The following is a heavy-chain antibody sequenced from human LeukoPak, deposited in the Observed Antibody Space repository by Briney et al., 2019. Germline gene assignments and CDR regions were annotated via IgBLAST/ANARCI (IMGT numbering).Heavy chain of an antibody. V-gene: IGHV4-34*01. CDR3: ARSERGVRGVTIKFYY. J-gene: IGHJ4*02. CDR2: IKQSGRT. D-gene: IGHD3-10*01. Sequence: SESLSLTWAVYCGSFSGYYWSWIRQPPGEGRGWLGEIKQSGRTNYKPSRKSGVTISVDTSKNQFSLKMSPVPAADTAVYYCARSERGVRGVTIKFYYWGQGTLVTVSS. CDR1: CGSFSGYY.